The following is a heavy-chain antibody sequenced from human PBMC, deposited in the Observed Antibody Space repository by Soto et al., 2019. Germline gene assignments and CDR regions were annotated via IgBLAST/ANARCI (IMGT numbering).Heavy chain of an antibody. CDR1: GFSLSTRGVG. Sequence: QITLEESGPPLVKPTQTLMLTCTFSGFSLSTRGVGVGWIHQPPGKALEWLALIYWDADKRYRPSLRSRLTITKETSKNRVVLTMTNMDPVDTATYYCAHSFIDTPLGGPSYYYGMDVWGQGTTVTVSS. CDR3: AHSFIDTPLGGPSYYYGMDV. V-gene: IGHV2-5*02. CDR2: IYWDADK. D-gene: IGHD2-15*01. J-gene: IGHJ6*02.